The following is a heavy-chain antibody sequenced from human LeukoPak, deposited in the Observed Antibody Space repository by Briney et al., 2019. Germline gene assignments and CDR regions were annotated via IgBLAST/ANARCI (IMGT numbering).Heavy chain of an antibody. CDR2: IYPGDSDT. D-gene: IGHD3-22*01. Sequence: GASLQISCKGSGSIFTSYWIGWVRPLPGKGLELMGIIYPGDSDTRYSPSFQGQVTISADKSISTAYLQWSSLKASDTAMYYCARGLVVEVDYWGQGTLVTVSS. J-gene: IGHJ4*02. CDR3: ARGLVVEVDY. V-gene: IGHV5-51*01. CDR1: GSIFTSYW.